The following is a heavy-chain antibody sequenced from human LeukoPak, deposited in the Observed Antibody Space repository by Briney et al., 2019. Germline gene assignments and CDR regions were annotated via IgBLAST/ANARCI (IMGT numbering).Heavy chain of an antibody. CDR3: ARRGGDYSIDY. Sequence: SETLSLTCAVSGYSISSGYYWGWIRQPPRKGLEWIGSIYYSGSTYYNPSLKSRVTTSVDTSKNQFSLKVSSVTAADTAVYYCARRGGDYSIDYWGQGTLVTVSS. V-gene: IGHV4-38-2*01. J-gene: IGHJ4*02. D-gene: IGHD4-17*01. CDR2: IYYSGST. CDR1: GYSISSGYY.